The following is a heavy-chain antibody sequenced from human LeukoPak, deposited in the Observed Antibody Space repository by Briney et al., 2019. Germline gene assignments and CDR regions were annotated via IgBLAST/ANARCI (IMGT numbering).Heavy chain of an antibody. CDR2: IYYSGST. CDR3: ARASSWFDP. D-gene: IGHD6-6*01. CDR1: GGSISSYY. J-gene: IGHJ5*02. V-gene: IGHV4-59*01. Sequence: SETLSLTCTVSGGSISSYYWSWIRQPPGKGQEWIGYIYYSGSTNYNPSLKSRVPTSVDTSKNQFSLKLSSVTAADTAVYYCARASSWFDPWGQGTLVTVSS.